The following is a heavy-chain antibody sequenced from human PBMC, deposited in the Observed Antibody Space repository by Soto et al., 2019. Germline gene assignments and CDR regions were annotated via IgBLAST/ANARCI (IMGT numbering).Heavy chain of an antibody. CDR2: INHSGST. CDR3: ARVSGANYVFWSGYSGFAYYGMDV. D-gene: IGHD3-3*01. Sequence: QVQIQQWGAGLLKPSETLSLTCAVYGGSFSGHYWSWIRQPPLKGLEWIVEINHSGSTNYNPSLNIRITLSVDSFKKQFSLKLCSVSVADTAVYYCARVSGANYVFWSGYSGFAYYGMDVWGQGTTVTVSS. V-gene: IGHV4-34*01. J-gene: IGHJ6*02. CDR1: GGSFSGHY.